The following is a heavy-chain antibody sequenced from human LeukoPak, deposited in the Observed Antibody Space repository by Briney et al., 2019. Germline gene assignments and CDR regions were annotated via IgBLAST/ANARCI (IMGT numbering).Heavy chain of an antibody. J-gene: IGHJ4*02. CDR2: ISYDGNNK. CDR1: GFTFSSYG. Sequence: PGRSLRLSCAASGFTFSSYGMHWVRQAPGKGLDWVAVISYDGNNKYYADSVKGRFTISRDNSKNTLYLQMNSLRAEDTAVYYCARPTPSFSSGWYNPYFDYWGQGTLVTVSS. V-gene: IGHV3-30*03. D-gene: IGHD6-19*01. CDR3: ARPTPSFSSGWYNPYFDY.